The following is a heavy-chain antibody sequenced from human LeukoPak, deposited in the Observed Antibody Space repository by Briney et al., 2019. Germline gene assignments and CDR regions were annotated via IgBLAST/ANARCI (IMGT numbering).Heavy chain of an antibody. CDR1: GFTFSTYS. D-gene: IGHD3-22*01. Sequence: GGSLRLSCAASGFTFSTYSMNWVRQAPGKGLEWVSYISSSSSTIYYADSVKGRFTISRDNAKNSLYLQMNSLRAKDTAVYYCARGSTYYDSSGQVPFDYWGQGTLVTVSS. CDR2: ISSSSSTI. V-gene: IGHV3-48*01. J-gene: IGHJ4*02. CDR3: ARGSTYYDSSGQVPFDY.